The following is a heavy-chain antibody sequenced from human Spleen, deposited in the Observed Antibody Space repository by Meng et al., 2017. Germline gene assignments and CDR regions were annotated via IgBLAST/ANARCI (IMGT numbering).Heavy chain of an antibody. CDR2: TSGSGGTT. J-gene: IGHJ4*02. CDR3: ARVGAIRFSGAIDY. Sequence: GESLKISCAASGFTFSNFAMSWVRQAPGKGLEWVSATSGSGGTTYYADSVRGRFTTSRDNSKNTLYLQMNSLRAEDTAVYYCARVGAIRFSGAIDYWGQGTLVTVSS. V-gene: IGHV3-23*01. CDR1: GFTFSNFA. D-gene: IGHD1-26*01.